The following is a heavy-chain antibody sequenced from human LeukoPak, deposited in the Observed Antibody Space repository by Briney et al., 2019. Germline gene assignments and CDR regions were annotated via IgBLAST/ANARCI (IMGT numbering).Heavy chain of an antibody. D-gene: IGHD4-17*01. V-gene: IGHV4-59*08. CDR2: IYYSGST. J-gene: IGHJ5*02. CDR1: GGSISSYY. CDR3: ARGHDYGDYVGQNWFDP. Sequence: SETLSLTCTVSGGSISSYYWSWIRQPPGKGLEWIGYIYYSGSTNYNPSLKSRVTISVDTSKNQFSLKLSSVTAADTAVYYCARGHDYGDYVGQNWFDPWGQGTLVTVSS.